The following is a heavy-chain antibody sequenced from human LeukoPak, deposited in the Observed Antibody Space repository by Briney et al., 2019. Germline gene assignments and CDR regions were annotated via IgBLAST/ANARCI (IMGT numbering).Heavy chain of an antibody. Sequence: ASVKVSCKASGYTFTGYYMHWVRQAPGQGLEWMGWINPNSGGTNYAQKFQGWVTMTRDTSISTAYMELSRLRSDDTAVYYCARDQAGSSWKKRYYYGMDVWGQGTTVTVSS. J-gene: IGHJ6*02. CDR1: GYTFTGYY. V-gene: IGHV1-2*04. CDR2: INPNSGGT. CDR3: ARDQAGSSWKKRYYYGMDV. D-gene: IGHD6-13*01.